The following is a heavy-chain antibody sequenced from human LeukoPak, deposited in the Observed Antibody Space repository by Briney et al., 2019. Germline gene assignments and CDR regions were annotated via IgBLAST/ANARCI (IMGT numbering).Heavy chain of an antibody. CDR2: ISYDGSNK. CDR1: GFTFSSYA. Sequence: GGSLRLSCAASGFTFSSYAMHWVRQAPGKGLEWVAVISYDGSNKYYADSVKGRFTISRDNSKNTLYLQMNGLRAEDTAVYYCAKEPSMVRGVISPLGYFDYWGQGTLVTVSS. V-gene: IGHV3-30-3*01. J-gene: IGHJ4*02. CDR3: AKEPSMVRGVISPLGYFDY. D-gene: IGHD3-10*01.